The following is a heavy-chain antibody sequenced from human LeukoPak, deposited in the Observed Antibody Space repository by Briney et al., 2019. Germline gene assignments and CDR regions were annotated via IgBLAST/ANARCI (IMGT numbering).Heavy chain of an antibody. CDR1: DGSVSSGTYY. V-gene: IGHV4-39*01. Sequence: SETLSLTCTISDGSVSSGTYYWGWIRQSPGRGLEWIGSIHYSGSSYYNPSLKSRAAIFVDTSRAPVSMDLSYVTAADTALYYCVRHISANTGYFDSCGQGTLVTVSS. CDR3: VRHISANTGYFDS. CDR2: IHYSGSS. J-gene: IGHJ4*02.